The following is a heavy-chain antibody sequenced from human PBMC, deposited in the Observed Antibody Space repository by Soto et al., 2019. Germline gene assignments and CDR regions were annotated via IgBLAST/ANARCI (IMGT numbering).Heavy chain of an antibody. D-gene: IGHD3-22*01. CDR2: IYYSGST. CDR3: AGDHRYYDSSGNYL. Sequence: QVQLQESGPGLVKPSQTLSLTCTVSGGSISSGGYYWSWIRQHPGKGLGWIGYIYYSGSTYYNPSLKSRVTISVDTTKHQSSRKLSSVTAADTAVYYCAGDHRYYDSSGNYLWGQGTLVTVSS. CDR1: GGSISSGGYY. J-gene: IGHJ5*02. V-gene: IGHV4-31*03.